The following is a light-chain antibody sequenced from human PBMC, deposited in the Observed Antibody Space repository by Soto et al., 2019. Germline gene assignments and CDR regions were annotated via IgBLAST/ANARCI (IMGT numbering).Light chain of an antibody. V-gene: IGLV2-11*01. CDR3: CAGTSVV. J-gene: IGLJ2*01. Sequence: QSVLTQPRSVSGSPGQSVAISCTGTSSDVGGYNYVSWYQQHPGKAPKLIIYDVSARPSGVPDRFSGSKSGNTASLTISGLQAEDEADYYCCAGTSVVFGGGTQLTVL. CDR1: SSDVGGYNY. CDR2: DVS.